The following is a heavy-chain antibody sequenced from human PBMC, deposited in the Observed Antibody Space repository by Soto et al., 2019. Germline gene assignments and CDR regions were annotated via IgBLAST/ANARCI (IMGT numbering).Heavy chain of an antibody. CDR2: VFHTGTT. J-gene: IGHJ4*02. D-gene: IGHD6-19*01. V-gene: IGHV4-4*02. Sequence: QVQLQESGPGLVKPSGTLSLTCAVSGDSVSSPYYWCWVRQPPGKGLEWIGEVFHTGTTSYNPSLRSRVTISMDKSNNPFSLDLRSVTAADTAVYYCARSAGWYAVHSWGPGTLVIVSS. CDR3: ARSAGWYAVHS. CDR1: GDSVSSPYY.